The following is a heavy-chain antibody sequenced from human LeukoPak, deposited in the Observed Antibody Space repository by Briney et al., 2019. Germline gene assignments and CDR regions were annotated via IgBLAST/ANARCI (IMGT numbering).Heavy chain of an antibody. CDR2: IYTSGST. CDR3: ARQRYSSSWHGDDY. Sequence: PSETLSLTCTVSGGSISSYYWSWIRQPAGKGLEWIGRIYTSGSTNYNPSLKSRVTISVDTSKNQFSLKLSSVTAADTAVYYCARQRYSSSWHGDDYWGQGTLVTVSS. CDR1: GGSISSYY. J-gene: IGHJ4*02. V-gene: IGHV4-4*07. D-gene: IGHD6-13*01.